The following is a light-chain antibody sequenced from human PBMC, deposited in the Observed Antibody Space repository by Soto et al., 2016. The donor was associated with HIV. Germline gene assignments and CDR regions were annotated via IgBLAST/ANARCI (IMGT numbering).Light chain of an antibody. J-gene: IGLJ2*01. V-gene: IGLV3-21*03. Sequence: SYELTQPPSVSVAPGKTARITCGGNNIGSKSVSWYQQKPGQAPVLVVYDDSDRPSGIPGRFSGSNSGNTATLTISRVEAGSEADYYCRVWDTSSDVVFGGGTKLTVL. CDR3: RVWDTSSDVV. CDR2: DDS. CDR1: NIGSKS.